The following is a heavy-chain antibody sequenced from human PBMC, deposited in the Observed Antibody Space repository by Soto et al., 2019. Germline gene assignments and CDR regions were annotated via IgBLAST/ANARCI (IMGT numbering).Heavy chain of an antibody. Sequence: SETLSLTCTVSGGSISSGDYYWSWIRQPPGKGLEWIGYIYYSGSTYYNPSLKSRVTISVDTSKNQFSLKLSSVTAADTAVYYCARAKNSGSYWYYYYYGMDVWGQGTTVTVSS. V-gene: IGHV4-30-4*01. CDR2: IYYSGST. D-gene: IGHD1-26*01. CDR1: GGSISSGDYY. CDR3: ARAKNSGSYWYYYYYGMDV. J-gene: IGHJ6*02.